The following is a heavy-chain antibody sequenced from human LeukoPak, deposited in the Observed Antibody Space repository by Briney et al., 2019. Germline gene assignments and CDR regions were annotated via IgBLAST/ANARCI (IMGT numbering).Heavy chain of an antibody. J-gene: IGHJ3*02. CDR1: GFTFSNYS. CDR2: ISSSGSTI. Sequence: GGSLRLSCAASGFTFSNYSMNWVRQAPGKGLEWVSYISSSGSTIYYADSVKGRFTISRDNAKNSLYLQMNSLRAEDTAVYYCARESQSAYYFDSSGYEDAFDIWGQGTMVTVSS. V-gene: IGHV3-48*04. CDR3: ARESQSAYYFDSSGYEDAFDI. D-gene: IGHD3-22*01.